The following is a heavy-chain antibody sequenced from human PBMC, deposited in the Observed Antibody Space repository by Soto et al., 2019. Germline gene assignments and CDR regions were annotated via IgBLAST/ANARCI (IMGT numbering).Heavy chain of an antibody. D-gene: IGHD4-17*01. CDR1: GGTFSSYA. Sequence: GASVKVSCKASGGTFSSYAISWVRQAPGQGLEWMGGIIPIFGTANYAQKFQGRVTITADESTSTAYMELSSLRSEDTAVYYCARSRQAIGRYYGDPHYYYYDGMDVWGQGTTVTVSS. V-gene: IGHV1-69*13. J-gene: IGHJ6*02. CDR3: ARSRQAIGRYYGDPHYYYYDGMDV. CDR2: IIPIFGTA.